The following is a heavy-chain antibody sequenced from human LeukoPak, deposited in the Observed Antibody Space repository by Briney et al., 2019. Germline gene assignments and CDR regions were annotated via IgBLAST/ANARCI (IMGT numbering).Heavy chain of an antibody. Sequence: ASVKVSCKASGYTFTSYYMHWVRQAPGQGLEWMGWISAYNGNTNYAQKLQGRVTMTTDTSTSTAYMELRSLRSDDTAVYYCARGTTAAIPETYYYYYYTDVWGKGTTVTVSS. J-gene: IGHJ6*03. D-gene: IGHD2-2*02. CDR3: ARGTTAAIPETYYYYYYTDV. CDR2: ISAYNGNT. V-gene: IGHV1-18*04. CDR1: GYTFTSYY.